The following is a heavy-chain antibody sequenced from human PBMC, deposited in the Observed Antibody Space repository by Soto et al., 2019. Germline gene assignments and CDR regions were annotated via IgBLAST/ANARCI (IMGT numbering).Heavy chain of an antibody. V-gene: IGHV3-53*01. J-gene: IGHJ4*02. D-gene: IGHD2-21*01. CDR1: GFTVSNSY. CDR3: ARGFQSSFGY. CDR2: IYSGGST. Sequence: EVQLVESGGGLIQPGGSLRLSCAASGFTVSNSYMSWVSQAPGKGLEWVSVIYSGGSTYYADSVKGRFTISRDSSKNTLYLQMNSLRAEDTPVYYCARGFQSSFGYWGQGTLVTVSS.